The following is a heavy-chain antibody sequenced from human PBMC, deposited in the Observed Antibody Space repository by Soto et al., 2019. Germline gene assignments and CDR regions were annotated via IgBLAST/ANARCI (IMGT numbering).Heavy chain of an antibody. V-gene: IGHV4-34*01. J-gene: IGHJ3*02. CDR2: INHSGST. D-gene: IGHD5-12*01. Sequence: QVQLQQWGAGLLKPTETLSLTCAVYGGSFSGYYWSWIRQPPGKGLEWIGEINHSGSTNYNPSLKSRVTISVDTSKNQFSLKLSSVTAADTAVYYCARIGWLRLVAGAFDIRGQGTMVTVSS. CDR1: GGSFSGYY. CDR3: ARIGWLRLVAGAFDI.